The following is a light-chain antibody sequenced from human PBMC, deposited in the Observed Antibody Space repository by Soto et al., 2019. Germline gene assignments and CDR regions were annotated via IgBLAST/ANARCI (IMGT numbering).Light chain of an antibody. J-gene: IGKJ5*01. Sequence: EIVLTQSPGTLSLSPGERATLSCRASQSVSSSYLAWYQQKPGQAPRLLIHGPSRRATGIPDRFSASGSGTDFTLTISRLEPEDFAVYYCQQYGSSPVTFGQGTRLEI. CDR3: QQYGSSPVT. CDR1: QSVSSSY. CDR2: GPS. V-gene: IGKV3-20*01.